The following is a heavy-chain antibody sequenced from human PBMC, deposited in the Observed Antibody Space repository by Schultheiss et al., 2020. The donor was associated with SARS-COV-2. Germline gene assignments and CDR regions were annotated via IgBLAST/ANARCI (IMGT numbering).Heavy chain of an antibody. CDR2: INHSGST. Sequence: SETLSLTCAVYGGSFSGYYWSWIRQPPGKGLEWIGEINHSGSTYYNPSLKSRVTISVDTSKNQFSLKLSSVTAADTAVYYCARGMDSSRGVNYGMDVWGQGTTVTVSS. J-gene: IGHJ6*02. V-gene: IGHV4-34*01. CDR3: ARGMDSSRGVNYGMDV. D-gene: IGHD2-2*03. CDR1: GGSFSGYY.